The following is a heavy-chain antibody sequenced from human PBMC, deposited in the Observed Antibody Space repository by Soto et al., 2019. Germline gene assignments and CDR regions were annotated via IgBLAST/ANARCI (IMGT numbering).Heavy chain of an antibody. CDR2: IYYSGST. V-gene: IGHV4-59*01. J-gene: IGHJ4*02. Sequence: SETLSLTCTVSGGSISSYYWSWIRQPPGKGLEWIGYIYYSGSTNYNPSLKSRVTISVDTSKNQFSLKLSSVTAADTAVYYCARDRAYYDILTGYLQHYFDYWGQGTLVTVSS. CDR3: ARDRAYYDILTGYLQHYFDY. D-gene: IGHD3-9*01. CDR1: GGSISSYY.